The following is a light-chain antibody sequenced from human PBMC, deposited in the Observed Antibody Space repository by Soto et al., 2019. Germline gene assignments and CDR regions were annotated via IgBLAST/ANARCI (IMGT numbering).Light chain of an antibody. V-gene: IGKV1-9*01. CDR1: RGINIY. CDR2: AAS. CDR3: QQLNTYPLA. J-gene: IGKJ1*01. Sequence: DIQLTQSPSFLSASLGDRVTITCRASRGINIYLAWYQQRPGKAPKLLINAASTLQSGVPSRFSGSGSGTEFTLTISSLQPEDFATYYCQQLNTYPLAFGQGTKVEIK.